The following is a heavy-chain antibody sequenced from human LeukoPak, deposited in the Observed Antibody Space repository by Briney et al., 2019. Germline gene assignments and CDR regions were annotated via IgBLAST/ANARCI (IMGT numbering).Heavy chain of an antibody. J-gene: IGHJ3*02. D-gene: IGHD4/OR15-4a*01. CDR2: IWYDGSNK. CDR1: GFTFSSYG. CDR3: ASLTAPDAFDI. V-gene: IGHV3-33*01. Sequence: PGGSLRLSCAASGFTFSSYGMHWVRQAPGKGLEWVAVIWYDGSNKYYADSVKGRFTISRDNSKNTLYLQMSSLRADDTAVYYCASLTAPDAFDIWGQGTMVTVSS.